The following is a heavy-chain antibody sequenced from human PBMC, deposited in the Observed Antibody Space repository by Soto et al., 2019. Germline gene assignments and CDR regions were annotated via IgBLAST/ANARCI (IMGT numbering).Heavy chain of an antibody. V-gene: IGHV3-23*01. CDR2: ISGSGANT. D-gene: IGHD2-21*01. CDR3: AKDSGSNRPLFQDY. J-gene: IGHJ4*02. CDR1: GVTFSNYA. Sequence: VQLLESGGGLVQPGGSLTLSCVVSGVTFSNYAMNWVRQAPGKGLEWVSGISGSGANTYYADSVKGRFTISRDTSRNTLYLQMNSLRVEDTAVYYCAKDSGSNRPLFQDYWGQGTLVTVSS.